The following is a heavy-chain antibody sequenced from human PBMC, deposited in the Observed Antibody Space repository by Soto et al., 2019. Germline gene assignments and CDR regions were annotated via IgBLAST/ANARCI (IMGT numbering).Heavy chain of an antibody. J-gene: IGHJ4*02. D-gene: IGHD3-9*01. Sequence: SGGSLRLSCAASGFTFSSYAMSWVRQAPGKGLEWVSAISGSGGSTYYADSVKGRFTISRDNSKNTLYLQMNSLRAEDTAVYYCAKDEEAVLRYFDWLSWDYWGQGTLVTV. V-gene: IGHV3-23*01. CDR3: AKDEEAVLRYFDWLSWDY. CDR1: GFTFSSYA. CDR2: ISGSGGST.